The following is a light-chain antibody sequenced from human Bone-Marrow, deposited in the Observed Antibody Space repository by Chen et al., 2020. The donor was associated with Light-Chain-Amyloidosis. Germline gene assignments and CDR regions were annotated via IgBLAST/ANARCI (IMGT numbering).Light chain of an antibody. V-gene: IGLV2-14*01. Sequence: QSALTQPASVSGSPGQSITISCTGTSGDVGGDNHVSWYQQHPDKAPKLMIYEVTNRPSWVPDRFSGYKADNTASLTNSGPQTEDEADYFCSSYTITNTLVFGSGTRVTVL. CDR1: SGDVGGDNH. J-gene: IGLJ1*01. CDR2: EVT. CDR3: SSYTITNTLV.